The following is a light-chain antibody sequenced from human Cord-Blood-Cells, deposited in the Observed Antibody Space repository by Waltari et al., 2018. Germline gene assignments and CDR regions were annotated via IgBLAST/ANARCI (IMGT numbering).Light chain of an antibody. CDR3: QQYGSSPFT. Sequence: EIVLTQSPGTLSLSPGERATLSCRASQSVSSSYLAWYLQKPGQAPRRLIYGAASRATGIPDRFSGSGSGTDLTLTISRLEPEDFAVYYCQQYGSSPFTFGPGTKVDIK. CDR1: QSVSSSY. V-gene: IGKV3-20*01. CDR2: GAA. J-gene: IGKJ3*01.